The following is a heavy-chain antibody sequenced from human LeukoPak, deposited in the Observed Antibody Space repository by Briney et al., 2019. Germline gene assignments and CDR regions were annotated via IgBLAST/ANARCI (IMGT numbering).Heavy chain of an antibody. V-gene: IGHV4-39*01. CDR1: GGSISSSSYY. Sequence: SETLSLTCTVSGGSISSSSYYWGWLRQTPGKGLEWIGTVYYTGTTYYNPSLKSRLTISIDTSKNQLSLRLSSLTAADTAVYYCARQKAAGRGVFDYWGQGTLVTVSS. D-gene: IGHD6-13*01. CDR3: ARQKAAGRGVFDY. CDR2: VYYTGTT. J-gene: IGHJ4*02.